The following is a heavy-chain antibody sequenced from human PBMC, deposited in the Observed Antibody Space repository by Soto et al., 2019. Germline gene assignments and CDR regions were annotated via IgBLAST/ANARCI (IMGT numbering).Heavy chain of an antibody. CDR1: GGTFSRYA. J-gene: IGHJ5*02. D-gene: IGHD1-26*01. V-gene: IGHV1-69*13. CDR3: ARAIVGPTTTGWLDR. CDR2: IIPIFGTA. Sequence: GASVKVSCKASGGTFSRYAISWVRQAPGQGLEWMGGIIPIFGTANYAQKFQGRVTITADESTSTAYMELSSLRFEDTAVYYCARAIVGPTTTGWLDRWGQGNLVTVSS.